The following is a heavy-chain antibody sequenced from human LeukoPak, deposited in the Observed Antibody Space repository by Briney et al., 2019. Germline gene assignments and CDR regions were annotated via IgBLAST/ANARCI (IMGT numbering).Heavy chain of an antibody. D-gene: IGHD3-16*01. J-gene: IGHJ1*01. CDR1: GFTFCSYG. Sequence: GGTLRLSCAASGFTFCSYGMNWVPQAPGQGLEWVSGISPSGDILYYAVSVKGLFTIPRDNSKNTVSLQMNSLRAEDTALYYCAKDDAWGRFQSWGQGTLVTVSS. CDR2: ISPSGDIL. V-gene: IGHV3-23*01. CDR3: AKDDAWGRFQS.